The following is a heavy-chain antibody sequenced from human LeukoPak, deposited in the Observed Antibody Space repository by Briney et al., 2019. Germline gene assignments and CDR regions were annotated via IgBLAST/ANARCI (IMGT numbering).Heavy chain of an antibody. J-gene: IGHJ4*02. V-gene: IGHV4-34*01. D-gene: IGHD4-17*01. Sequence: SETLSLTCAVSGVSFNDYYWSWVRQTPGKGLEWTGEINHSGYTNDSPSLKSRVTLSIDTSRKQFSLSVRSVTVADTGIYYCTRMTTGHDYWGQGTLVTVSS. CDR3: TRMTTGHDY. CDR2: INHSGYT. CDR1: GVSFNDYY.